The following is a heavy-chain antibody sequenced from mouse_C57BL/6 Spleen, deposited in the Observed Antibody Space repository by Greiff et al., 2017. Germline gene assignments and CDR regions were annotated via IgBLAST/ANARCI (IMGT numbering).Heavy chain of an antibody. D-gene: IGHD1-1*01. CDR2: INPYNGGT. J-gene: IGHJ4*01. CDR3: ARGLIYYGSSYAMDY. V-gene: IGHV1-19*01. CDR1: GYTFTDYY. Sequence: VQLQQSGPVLVKPGASVKMSCKASGYTFTDYYMNWVKQSHGKSLEWIGVINPYNGGTSYNQKFKGKATLTVDKSSSTAYMEPNSLTSEDSAVYYCARGLIYYGSSYAMDYWGQGTSVTVSS.